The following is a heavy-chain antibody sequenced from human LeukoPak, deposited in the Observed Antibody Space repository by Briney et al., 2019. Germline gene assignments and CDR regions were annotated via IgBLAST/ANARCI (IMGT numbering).Heavy chain of an antibody. CDR2: IDGSTSTT. J-gene: IGHJ4*02. CDR1: GFTFSSYS. Sequence: GGSLRLSCAASGFTFSSYSMNWVRQAPGKGLEWVSYIDGSTSTTYYADSVKGRFTISRDNAKNSLYLQMNSLGAEDTAVYYCARDRGAGDIYFDYWGQGTLVTVSS. D-gene: IGHD2-21*02. V-gene: IGHV3-48*04. CDR3: ARDRGAGDIYFDY.